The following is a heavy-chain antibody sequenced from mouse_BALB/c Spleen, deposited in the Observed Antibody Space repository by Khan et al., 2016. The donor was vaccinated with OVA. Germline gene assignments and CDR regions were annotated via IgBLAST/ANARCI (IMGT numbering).Heavy chain of an antibody. Sequence: FQLVQSGPELKKPGETVKISCKASGYTFTNYGMNWVKQAPGKGLKWMGWINTYTGEPTYTDDFKGRFAFSLETSASTAYLQINNLKNEDMATYFCARGASYWYFDVWGAGTTVTVSS. CDR3: ARGASYWYFDV. CDR1: GYTFTNYG. CDR2: INTYTGEP. V-gene: IGHV9-1*02. J-gene: IGHJ1*01.